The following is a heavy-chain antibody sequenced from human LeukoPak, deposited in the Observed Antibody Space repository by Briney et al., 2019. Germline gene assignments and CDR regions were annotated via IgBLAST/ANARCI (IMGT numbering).Heavy chain of an antibody. V-gene: IGHV3-21*01. J-gene: IGHJ4*02. CDR2: ISSSSSYI. D-gene: IGHD4-17*01. CDR3: ARGPQGIDYGDYGGL. CDR1: GFTFSSYS. Sequence: GGSLRLSCAASGFTFSSYSMNWVRRAPGKGLEWVSSISSSSSYIYYADSVKGRFTISRDNAKNSLYLQMNSLRAEDTAVYYCARGPQGIDYGDYGGLWGQGTLVTVSS.